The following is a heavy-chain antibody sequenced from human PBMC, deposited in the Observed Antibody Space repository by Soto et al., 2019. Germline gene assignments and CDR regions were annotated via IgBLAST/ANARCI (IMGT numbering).Heavy chain of an antibody. D-gene: IGHD1-1*01. CDR3: ARILSSRGYPFYGMDV. J-gene: IGHJ6*02. CDR1: GCTFSSYS. Sequence: SGKVCFEASGCTFSSYSISWLRQAAGQALDWMGGIIPIFCTANYPQKFQGRVTIIADESTSTAYMELSSLRYEDTAVYYCARILSSRGYPFYGMDVWGQGTTVPVSS. CDR2: IIPIFCTA. V-gene: IGHV1-69*13.